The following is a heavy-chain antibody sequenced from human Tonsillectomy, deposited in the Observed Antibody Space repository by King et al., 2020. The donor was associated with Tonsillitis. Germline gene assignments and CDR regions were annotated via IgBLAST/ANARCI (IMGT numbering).Heavy chain of an antibody. V-gene: IGHV4-39*01. CDR3: ARYVSGTFDY. D-gene: IGHD1-26*01. J-gene: IGHJ4*02. CDR1: GGSISSSDHS. Sequence: QLQESGPGVVRPSETLSLTCTVSGGSISSSDHSCAWIRHAPRKGLAWIGDMYHSGTIFYNPSLKSRLTVSGGTSVKRFSLKLSSVTAADTAVYFCARYVSGTFDYWGQGALVTVSS. CDR2: MYHSGTI.